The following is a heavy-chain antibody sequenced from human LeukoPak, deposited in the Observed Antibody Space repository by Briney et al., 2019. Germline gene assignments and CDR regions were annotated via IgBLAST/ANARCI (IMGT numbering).Heavy chain of an antibody. CDR3: AKRGVVIRVILVGFHKEAYYFDS. CDR2: ISDSGGRT. Sequence: GGSLRLSCAVSGITLSNYGMSWVRQAPGKGLEWVAGISDSGGRTNYADSVKGRFTISRDNPKNTLHLQMNSLRTEDTAVYFCAKRGVVIRVILVGFHKEAYYFDSWGQGALVTVSS. D-gene: IGHD3-22*01. V-gene: IGHV3-23*01. CDR1: GITLSNYG. J-gene: IGHJ4*02.